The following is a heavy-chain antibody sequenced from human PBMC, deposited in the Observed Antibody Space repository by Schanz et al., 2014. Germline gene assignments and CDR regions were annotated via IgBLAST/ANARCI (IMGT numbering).Heavy chain of an antibody. Sequence: VQLVESGGGLVQPGGSLRLSCTASGFTFSDYWMSWVRQAPGKGLEYVSAISHDGYSTYYADSVKGRFTISRDNSKNTLYLQMNSLRAGDAAVYYCAKGRFGELSAFDIWGQGTMVTVSS. CDR2: ISHDGYST. D-gene: IGHD3-10*01. V-gene: IGHV3-64*04. CDR1: GFTFSDYW. J-gene: IGHJ3*02. CDR3: AKGRFGELSAFDI.